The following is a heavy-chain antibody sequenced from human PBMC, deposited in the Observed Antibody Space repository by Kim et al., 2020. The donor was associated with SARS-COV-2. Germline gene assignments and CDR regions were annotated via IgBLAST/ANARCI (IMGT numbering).Heavy chain of an antibody. V-gene: IGHV4-34*01. Sequence: SETLSLTCAVYGGSFSGYYWSWIRQPPGKGLEWIGEINHSGSTNYNPSLKSRVTISVDTSKNQFSLKLSSVTAADTAVYYCARGPARPRGTPGIYWYFDLWGRGTLVTVSS. J-gene: IGHJ2*01. D-gene: IGHD6-6*01. CDR1: GGSFSGYY. CDR3: ARGPARPRGTPGIYWYFDL. CDR2: INHSGST.